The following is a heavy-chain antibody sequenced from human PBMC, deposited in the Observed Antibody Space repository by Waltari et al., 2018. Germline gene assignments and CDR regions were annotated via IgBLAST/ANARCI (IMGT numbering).Heavy chain of an antibody. D-gene: IGHD3-22*01. V-gene: IGHV3-9*01. CDR1: GFTFDDYA. J-gene: IGHJ4*02. CDR3: AKDMGPYYYDSSGYYY. CDR2: MSWNSGSI. Sequence: EVQLVESGGGLVQPGRSLRRSCAASGFTFDDYAMHWVRQAPGKGLEWVSGMSWNSGSIGYADSVKGRFTISRDNAKNSLYLQMNSLRAEDTALYDCAKDMGPYYYDSSGYYYWGQGTLVTVSS.